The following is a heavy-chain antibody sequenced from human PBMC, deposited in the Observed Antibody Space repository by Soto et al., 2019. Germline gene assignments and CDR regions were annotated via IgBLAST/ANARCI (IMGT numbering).Heavy chain of an antibody. Sequence: SVKVSCKASGGTFSSYAISWVRQAPGQGLEWMGGIIPIFGTANYAQKFQGRVTITADESTSTAYMELSSLRSEDTAVYYCARSPILTGYGTVKAFDIWGQGTMVTVSS. CDR1: GGTFSSYA. CDR3: ARSPILTGYGTVKAFDI. V-gene: IGHV1-69*13. CDR2: IIPIFGTA. D-gene: IGHD3-9*01. J-gene: IGHJ3*02.